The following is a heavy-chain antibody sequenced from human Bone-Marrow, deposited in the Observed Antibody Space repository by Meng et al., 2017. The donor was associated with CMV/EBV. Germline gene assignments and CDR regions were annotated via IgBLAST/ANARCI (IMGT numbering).Heavy chain of an antibody. CDR1: GSISGYY. Sequence: GSISGYYGSWSRRPPGKGLEWIGEINHSGSTNNNPSLKSRVTISVDTSKNQFSLKLSSVTAADTAVYYCARGPLTYSSSWYGAGLGYWGQGTLVTVSS. CDR2: INHSGST. D-gene: IGHD6-13*01. J-gene: IGHJ4*02. CDR3: ARGPLTYSSSWYGAGLGY. V-gene: IGHV4-34*01.